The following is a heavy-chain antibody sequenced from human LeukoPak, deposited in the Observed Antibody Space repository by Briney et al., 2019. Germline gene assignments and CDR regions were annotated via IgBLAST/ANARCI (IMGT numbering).Heavy chain of an antibody. CDR1: GFIFSSFA. D-gene: IGHD3-22*01. J-gene: IGHJ4*02. Sequence: GGSLRLSCAASGFIFSSFAMSWVRQAPGKVLEWVSSISDSGDSTYYADSVKGRFTISRDNSKNTLYLQMSSLRPEDTAVYHCADAGRKYYYGFLDYWGQGTLVTVSS. V-gene: IGHV3-23*01. CDR3: ADAGRKYYYGFLDY. CDR2: ISDSGDST.